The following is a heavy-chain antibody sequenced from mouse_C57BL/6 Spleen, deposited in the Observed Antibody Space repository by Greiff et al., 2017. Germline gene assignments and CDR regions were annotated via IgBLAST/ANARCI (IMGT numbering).Heavy chain of an antibody. CDR2: IYPGDGDT. Sequence: QVQLKQSGPELVKPGASVKISCKASGYAFSSSWMNWVKQRPGKGLEWIGRIYPGDGDTNYNGKFKGKATLTADKSSSTAYMQLSSLTSEDSAVYFCANGEAWFAYWGQGTLVTVSA. J-gene: IGHJ3*01. CDR1: GYAFSSSW. CDR3: ANGEAWFAY. V-gene: IGHV1-82*01.